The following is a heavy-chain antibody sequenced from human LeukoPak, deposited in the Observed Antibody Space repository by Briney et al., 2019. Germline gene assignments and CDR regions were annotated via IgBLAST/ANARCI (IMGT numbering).Heavy chain of an antibody. D-gene: IGHD1-1*01. V-gene: IGHV1-18*01. CDR3: ARDPALGNPGTYGMDV. CDR1: GYTFTSYG. CDR2: ISTYNGNT. J-gene: IGHJ6*02. Sequence: ASVKVSCKASGYTFTSYGISWVRQAPGQGLEWMGRISTYNGNTNYAQKLQGRVTMTTDTSTSTAYMELRSLRSDDTAVYYCARDPALGNPGTYGMDVWGQGTTVTVSS.